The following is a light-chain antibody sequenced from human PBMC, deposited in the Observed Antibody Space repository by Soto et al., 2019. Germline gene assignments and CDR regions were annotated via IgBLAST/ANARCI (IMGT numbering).Light chain of an antibody. V-gene: IGKV3-20*01. J-gene: IGKJ1*01. Sequence: EILSTQSPVTLSLSPGERATLSCMASQSVSSSYLAWYQQKPGQAPRLLIYGASSRATGIPDRFSGSGSGTDFTLTISRLEPEDFAVYYCQQYNNWPRTFGQGTKVDNK. CDR2: GAS. CDR1: QSVSSSY. CDR3: QQYNNWPRT.